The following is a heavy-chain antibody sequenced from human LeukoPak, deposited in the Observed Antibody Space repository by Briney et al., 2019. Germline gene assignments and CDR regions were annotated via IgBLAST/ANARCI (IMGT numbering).Heavy chain of an antibody. V-gene: IGHV3-48*04. Sequence: QPGGSLRLSCAASGFTFSSYSMNWVRQAPGKGLEWVSYISSSGSTIYYADSVKGRFTISRDNAKNSLYLQMNSLRAEDTAVYYCARGPNEQWLAFDYWGQGTLVTVSS. CDR2: ISSSGSTI. CDR3: ARGPNEQWLAFDY. J-gene: IGHJ4*02. D-gene: IGHD6-19*01. CDR1: GFTFSSYS.